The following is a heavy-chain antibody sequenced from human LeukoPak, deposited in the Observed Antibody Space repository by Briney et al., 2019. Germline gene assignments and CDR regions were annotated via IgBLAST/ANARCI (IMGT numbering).Heavy chain of an antibody. CDR2: ISAYNGNT. CDR3: AREPEIFYDSSGYYPEYFQH. D-gene: IGHD3-22*01. J-gene: IGHJ1*01. CDR1: GYTFTSYG. V-gene: IGHV1-18*01. Sequence: ASVKVSCKASGYTFTSYGISWARQAPGQGLEWMGWISAYNGNTNYAQKLQGRVTMTTDTSTSTAYMEQRSLRSDDTAVYYCAREPEIFYDSSGYYPEYFQHWGQGTLVTVSS.